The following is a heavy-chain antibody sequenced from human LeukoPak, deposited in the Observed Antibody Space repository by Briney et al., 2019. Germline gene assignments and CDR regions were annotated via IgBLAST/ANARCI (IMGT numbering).Heavy chain of an antibody. D-gene: IGHD3-10*01. CDR1: GYTFTSYY. V-gene: IGHV1-3*01. CDR3: ARGGSGSYDGYFDY. J-gene: IGHJ4*02. Sequence: ASVRVSCKASGYTFTSYYMHWVRQDPGQGLEWMGWINAGNGNTKYSQKFQGRVTITRDTSASTAYMELRSLRSDDTAVYYCARGGSGSYDGYFDYWGQGTLVTVSS. CDR2: INAGNGNT.